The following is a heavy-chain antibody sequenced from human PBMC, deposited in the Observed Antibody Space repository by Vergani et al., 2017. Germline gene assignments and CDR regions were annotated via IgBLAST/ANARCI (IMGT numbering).Heavy chain of an antibody. Sequence: EVQLLESGGDLVQPGGSLRLSCAASGFTFIMHAMSWVRQAPGKGLEWVSTLSASDRRTHYADSVKGRFSISRDNSKNTLFLHMNSLRPEDTAVYYCAKVGRSEVAGTFGAFDIWVQGTTVTVSS. CDR1: GFTFIMHA. V-gene: IGHV3-23*01. J-gene: IGHJ3*02. CDR3: AKVGRSEVAGTFGAFDI. D-gene: IGHD6-19*01. CDR2: LSASDRRT.